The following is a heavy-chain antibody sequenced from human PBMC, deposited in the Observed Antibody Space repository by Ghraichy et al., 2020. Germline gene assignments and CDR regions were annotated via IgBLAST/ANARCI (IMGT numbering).Heavy chain of an antibody. J-gene: IGHJ6*02. CDR3: ARVRLDYYGLDV. CDR1: GYTFTSYA. CDR2: INAGNGNT. Sequence: ASVKVSCKASGYTFTSYAMHWVRQAPGQRLEWMGWINAGNGNTIYSQKFQGRVTVTGDTSANTAYMELSSLRSEDTAVYYCARVRLDYYGLDVWGQGTTVSVSS. V-gene: IGHV1-3*01.